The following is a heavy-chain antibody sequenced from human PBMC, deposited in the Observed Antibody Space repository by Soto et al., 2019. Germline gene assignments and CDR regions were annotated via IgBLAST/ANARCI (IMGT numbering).Heavy chain of an antibody. J-gene: IGHJ4*02. CDR3: ANGDYGGNSGYFDY. CDR1: GYTFTSYY. D-gene: IGHD4-17*01. CDR2: INPSGGST. V-gene: IGHV1-46*01. Sequence: QVQLVQSGAEVKKPGASVKVSCKASGYTFTSYYMHWVRQAPGQGLEWMGIINPSGGSTIYAKKFQGRFTKTSDTSTSTVYMELSSLRSEDTAVYYCANGDYGGNSGYFDYWGQGSLVTVS.